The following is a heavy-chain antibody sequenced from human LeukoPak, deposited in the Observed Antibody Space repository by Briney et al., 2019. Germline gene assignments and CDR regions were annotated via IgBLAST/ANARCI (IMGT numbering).Heavy chain of an antibody. CDR1: GYTFTGYY. Sequence: ASVKVSCKASGYTFTGYYMHWVRQAPGQGLEWMGWINPNSGGTNYAQKFQGRVTMTRDTSVSTAYMELSRQRSDDTAVYYCARVRKRYFDWSNWFDPWGQGTLVTVSS. V-gene: IGHV1-2*02. J-gene: IGHJ5*02. CDR2: INPNSGGT. D-gene: IGHD3-9*01. CDR3: ARVRKRYFDWSNWFDP.